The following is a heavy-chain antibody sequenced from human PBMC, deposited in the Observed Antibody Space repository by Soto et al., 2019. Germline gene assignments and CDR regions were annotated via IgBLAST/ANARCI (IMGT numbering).Heavy chain of an antibody. J-gene: IGHJ4*02. CDR3: ARVAGSSRGYFDY. Sequence: QLQLQESGSGLVKPSQTLSLTCAVSGDSINNGGYSWSWIRQPPGKGLEWIGYIYHSGIPSYSPPLKSRDAISADRSNNPFSLRLSSVTAADTDVYSCARVAGSSRGYFDYWCQEPLLTVSS. CDR1: GDSINNGGYS. D-gene: IGHD6-6*01. V-gene: IGHV4-30-2*01. CDR2: IYHSGIP.